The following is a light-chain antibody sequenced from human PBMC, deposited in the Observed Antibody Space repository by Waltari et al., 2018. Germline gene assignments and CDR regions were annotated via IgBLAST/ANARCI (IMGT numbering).Light chain of an antibody. V-gene: IGKV1-NL1*01. CDR3: HQYYTSALD. J-gene: IGKJ4*01. CDR1: QGISNS. Sequence: DIQMTQSPSSLSASVGDRVSITCRASQGISNSLAWYQQRPGKAPKLLIYDASRLESGVPSRFSGSGSGTDDTRTISSLQPEDFATYYCHQYYTSALDFGGGTKVEIK. CDR2: DAS.